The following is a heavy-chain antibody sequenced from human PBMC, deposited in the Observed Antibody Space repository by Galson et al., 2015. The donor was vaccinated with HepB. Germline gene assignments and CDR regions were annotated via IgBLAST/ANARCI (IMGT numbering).Heavy chain of an antibody. CDR2: IDGTGTET. J-gene: IGHJ5*02. Sequence: PGKGLEWVSVIDGTGTETHYADSVKGRFTISRDNSQNMVYLQMNYLSVEDTALYYCAKHWSRTHDHWGQGTLVTVSS. V-gene: IGHV3-23*01. CDR3: AKHWSRTHDH.